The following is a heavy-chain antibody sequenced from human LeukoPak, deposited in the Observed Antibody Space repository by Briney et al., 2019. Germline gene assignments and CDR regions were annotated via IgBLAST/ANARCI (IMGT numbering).Heavy chain of an antibody. Sequence: PGGSLRLSCAASGFTVSRNYMSWVRQAPGKGLEWVSVIYSGGSTHYADSVKGRFTISRDNSKNTLYLQMNSLRAEDTAVYYCSHGAVGSFDIWGQGTMVTVSS. CDR1: GFTVSRNY. CDR3: SHGAVGSFDI. CDR2: IYSGGST. J-gene: IGHJ3*02. D-gene: IGHD4-17*01. V-gene: IGHV3-66*01.